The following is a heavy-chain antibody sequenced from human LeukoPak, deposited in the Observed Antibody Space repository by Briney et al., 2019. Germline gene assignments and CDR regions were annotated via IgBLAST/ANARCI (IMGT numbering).Heavy chain of an antibody. Sequence: SETLSLTCTVSGGSISSGGYYWSWIRQHPGKGLEWIGYIYYSGSTYYNPSLKSRVTISADTSKNQFSLKLSSVTAADTAVYYCGRARAAAGNCDYWGQGTLVTVSS. J-gene: IGHJ4*02. D-gene: IGHD6-13*01. CDR3: GRARAAAGNCDY. CDR1: GGSISSGGYY. V-gene: IGHV4-31*03. CDR2: IYYSGST.